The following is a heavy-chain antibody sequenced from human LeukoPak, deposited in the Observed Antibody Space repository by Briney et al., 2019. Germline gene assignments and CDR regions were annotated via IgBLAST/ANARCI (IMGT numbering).Heavy chain of an antibody. CDR2: ISSSSSYI. J-gene: IGHJ4*02. V-gene: IGHV3-21*01. CDR3: ARLGYCSSTICPIRY. Sequence: GGSLRLSCAASGFTSSSYSMNWVRQAPGKGLEWVSSISSSSSYIYYADSVKGRFTISRDNAKNSLYLQMNSLRAEDTAVYYCARLGYCSSTICPIRYWGQGTLVTVSS. CDR1: GFTSSSYS. D-gene: IGHD2-2*01.